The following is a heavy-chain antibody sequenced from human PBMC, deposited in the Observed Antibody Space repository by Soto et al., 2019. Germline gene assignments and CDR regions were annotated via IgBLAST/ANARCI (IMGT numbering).Heavy chain of an antibody. J-gene: IGHJ1*01. V-gene: IGHV3-7*01. CDR3: AMVQAY. Sequence: GGSLRLSCAASGFTFSSYWMTWVRQAPGKGLEWVANIRQDGSEKHYVDSVKGRFTISRDNAKNSLYLQMDSLRAEDSAVYYCAMVQAYWGQGSPVPVSS. CDR2: IRQDGSEK. CDR1: GFTFSSYW. D-gene: IGHD1-1*01.